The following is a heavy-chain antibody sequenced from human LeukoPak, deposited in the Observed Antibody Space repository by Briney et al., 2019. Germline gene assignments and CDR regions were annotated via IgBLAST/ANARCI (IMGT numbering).Heavy chain of an antibody. Sequence: PGGSLRLSCAASGVVFGSYEMTWGPRTPGKGQGRVSCISPGGGTKHYAASVKGRFTISRDNAQNTLYLEMNMLRAEDTAFYYCGKVDDGKLVPYYFDYWGQGTLVAVSS. CDR1: GVVFGSYE. CDR3: GKVDDGKLVPYYFDY. CDR2: ISPGGGTK. J-gene: IGHJ4*02. D-gene: IGHD2-8*01. V-gene: IGHV3-48*03.